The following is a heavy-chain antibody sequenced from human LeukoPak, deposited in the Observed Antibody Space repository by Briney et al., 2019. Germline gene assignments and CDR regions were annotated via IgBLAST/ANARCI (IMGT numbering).Heavy chain of an antibody. D-gene: IGHD3-16*01. Sequence: GTLRLSCAASGFTFSSYGMSWVRQPPGKGLEWIGEIYHSGSTNYNPSLKSRVTISVDKSENQFSLKLSSVTAADTAVYYCARDVGGAGFDPWGQGTLVTVSS. CDR1: GFTFSSYGM. J-gene: IGHJ5*02. CDR3: ARDVGGAGFDP. CDR2: IYHSGST. V-gene: IGHV4-4*02.